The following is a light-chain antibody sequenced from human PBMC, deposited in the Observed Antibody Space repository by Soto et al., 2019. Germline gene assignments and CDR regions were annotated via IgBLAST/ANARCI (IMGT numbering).Light chain of an antibody. CDR2: GNS. CDR1: TSNIGTGYD. V-gene: IGLV1-40*01. J-gene: IGLJ2*01. CDR3: QSYDMRLSGWV. Sequence: QSVLTQPPSVSGAPGQRVTISCTGSTSNIGTGYDVHWYQQLPGTAPKLLIYGNSKRPSGVPDRISGSKSGSSASLAITGRQAEDEADYYCQSYDMRLSGWVFGGGTKLTVL.